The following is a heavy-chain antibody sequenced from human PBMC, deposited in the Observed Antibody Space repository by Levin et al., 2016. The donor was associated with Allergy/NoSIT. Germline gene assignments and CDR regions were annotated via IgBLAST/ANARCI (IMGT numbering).Heavy chain of an antibody. J-gene: IGHJ4*02. V-gene: IGHV1-2*02. CDR3: AGDLTADMRGDY. Sequence: GESLKISCRASGYTFTDYYVHWVRQVPGQGLEWMAWINPKIGETVYAQKFQGRITVTGDTSISTVYMNLRLLGFDDTAVYFCAGDLTADMRGDYWGQGTLVTVSS. CDR1: GYTFTDYY. D-gene: IGHD3-9*01. CDR2: INPKIGET.